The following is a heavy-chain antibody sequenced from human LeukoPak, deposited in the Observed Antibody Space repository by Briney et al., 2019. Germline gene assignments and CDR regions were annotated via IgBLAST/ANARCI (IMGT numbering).Heavy chain of an antibody. D-gene: IGHD4-17*01. V-gene: IGHV3-21*01. CDR2: ISSSSSYI. CDR1: GFTFSGYA. Sequence: GGSLRLSCAGSGFTFSGYAMSWVRQAPGKGLEWVSSISSSSSYIYYADSVKGRFTISRDNAKNSLYLQMNSLRAEDTAVYYCARSMTTVTTFDYWGQGTLVTVSS. CDR3: ARSMTTVTTFDY. J-gene: IGHJ4*02.